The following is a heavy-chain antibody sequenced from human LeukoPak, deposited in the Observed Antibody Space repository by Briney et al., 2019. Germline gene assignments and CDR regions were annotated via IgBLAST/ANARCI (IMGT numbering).Heavy chain of an antibody. V-gene: IGHV3-7*01. D-gene: IGHD3-10*01. Sequence: GGSLRLSCAASGYTFSSYWMSWVRQAPGKGLEWVANIKQDGSEKYSVDSVKGRFTISRDNAKNSLYLQTNSLRAEDTAVYYCAREVRLRAYFDLWGRGTLVTVSS. J-gene: IGHJ2*01. CDR1: GYTFSSYW. CDR2: IKQDGSEK. CDR3: AREVRLRAYFDL.